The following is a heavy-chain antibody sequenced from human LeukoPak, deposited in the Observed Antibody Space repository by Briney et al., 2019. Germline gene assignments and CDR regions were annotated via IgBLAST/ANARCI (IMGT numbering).Heavy chain of an antibody. CDR1: GFTFSSFG. V-gene: IGHV3-33*05. CDR2: ILHHEK. CDR3: ARYCSGGCYCSVDY. D-gene: IGHD2-15*01. J-gene: IGHJ4*02. Sequence: PGGSLRLSCAASGFTFSSFGMHWVRQAPGRGLEWVALILHHEKYYADSVKGRFTISRDNSKNTLYLQMDTLRAEDTAVYYCARYCSGGCYCSVDYWGQGTLVTVPP.